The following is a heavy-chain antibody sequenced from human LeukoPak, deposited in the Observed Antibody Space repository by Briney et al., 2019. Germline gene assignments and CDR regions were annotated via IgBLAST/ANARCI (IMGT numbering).Heavy chain of an antibody. D-gene: IGHD2-15*01. CDR1: GFPFGDFA. CDR3: AKNGDRGAYCSGGTCYPYYYYYMDV. V-gene: IGHV3-23*01. J-gene: IGHJ6*03. CDR2: ISTTGVTT. Sequence: GGSLRLSCTASGFPFGDFAMSWFRQAPGKGLEWVSAISTTGVTTYYADSVRGRFTISRDNSRNTLYLQMNSLRAEDTAIYYCAKNGDRGAYCSGGTCYPYYYYYMDVWGKGTTVTISS.